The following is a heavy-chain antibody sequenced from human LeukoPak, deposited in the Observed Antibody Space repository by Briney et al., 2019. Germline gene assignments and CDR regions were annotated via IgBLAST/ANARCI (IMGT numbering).Heavy chain of an antibody. D-gene: IGHD4-17*01. CDR3: ASKSTDHGELRFDY. J-gene: IGHJ4*02. V-gene: IGHV4-59*01. CDR2: IYYTGTT. CDR1: GDSTNTYF. Sequence: PSETLSLTCTISGDSTNTYFWSWIRQPPGKGLEWIGYIYYTGTTKYNPSLKSRVTISVDTSKNQFSLKVSSVTAADTGVYYCASKSTDHGELRFDYWGQGTLVTVSS.